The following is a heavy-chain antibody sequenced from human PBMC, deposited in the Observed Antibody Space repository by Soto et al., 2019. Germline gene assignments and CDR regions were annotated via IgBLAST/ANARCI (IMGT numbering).Heavy chain of an antibody. D-gene: IGHD6-19*01. CDR3: AKGVNIAVADLYYYYGMDV. J-gene: IGHJ6*02. Sequence: GGSLRLSCAASGFTFSSYAMSWVRQAPGKGLEWVSAISGSGGSTYYADSVKGRFTISRDNSKNTLYLQMNSLRAEDTAVYYCAKGVNIAVADLYYYYGMDVWGQGTTVTVSS. CDR1: GFTFSSYA. CDR2: ISGSGGST. V-gene: IGHV3-23*01.